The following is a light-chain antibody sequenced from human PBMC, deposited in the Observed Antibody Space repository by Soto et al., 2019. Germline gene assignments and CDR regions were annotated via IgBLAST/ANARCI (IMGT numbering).Light chain of an antibody. CDR1: SIDVGGYNY. V-gene: IGLV2-8*01. CDR2: EVS. CDR3: SSYAGSNNVV. Sequence: QSVLTQPPSASGSPGQSVTISCTGTSIDVGGYNYVSWYQQHPGKAPKLILYEVSKRPSGVPDRFSGSKSGNTASLTVSGLQAEDEADYYCSSYAGSNNVVFGGGTKLTVL. J-gene: IGLJ2*01.